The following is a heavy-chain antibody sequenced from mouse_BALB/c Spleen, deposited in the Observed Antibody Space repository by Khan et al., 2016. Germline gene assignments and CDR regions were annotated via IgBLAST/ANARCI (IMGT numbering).Heavy chain of an antibody. CDR1: GYSITSGYY. V-gene: IGHV3-6*02. Sequence: EVQLQELGPGLVKPSQSLSLTCSVTGYSITSGYYWNWIRQFPGNKLEWMGYISYDGSNHYNPSLRNRISITRDTSKDQFILNVNSVTASDTATNYCAMGLLVPRYFNVWGAETTDSVSS. CDR3: AMGLLVPRYFNV. CDR2: ISYDGSN. J-gene: IGHJ1*01. D-gene: IGHD3-3*01.